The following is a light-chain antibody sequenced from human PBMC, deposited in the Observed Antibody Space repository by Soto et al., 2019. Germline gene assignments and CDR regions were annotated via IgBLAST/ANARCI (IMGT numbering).Light chain of an antibody. CDR3: QQYNTYWT. V-gene: IGKV1-5*03. CDR1: QSIGNW. CDR2: KAS. Sequence: DIQMTQSPSTLSASVGDRVTITCRASQSIGNWLAWYQQKPGKAPNLLIYKASSLESGVPSRFSGSGSGTEFTLTISSLQPDDFATYYCQQYNTYWTFGQGTKVDI. J-gene: IGKJ1*01.